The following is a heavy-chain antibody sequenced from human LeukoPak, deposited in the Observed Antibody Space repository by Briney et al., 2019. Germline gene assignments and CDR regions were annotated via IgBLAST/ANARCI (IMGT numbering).Heavy chain of an antibody. CDR3: AKGAPGDAFDI. CDR1: GFTFSDHY. CDR2: ISGSGGST. V-gene: IGHV3-23*01. Sequence: GGSLRLSCAASGFTFSDHYMDWVRQTPGKGLEWVSAISGSGGSTYYADSVKGRFTISRDNSKNTLYLQMNSLRAEDTAVYYCAKGAPGDAFDIWGQGTMVTVSS. D-gene: IGHD7-27*01. J-gene: IGHJ3*02.